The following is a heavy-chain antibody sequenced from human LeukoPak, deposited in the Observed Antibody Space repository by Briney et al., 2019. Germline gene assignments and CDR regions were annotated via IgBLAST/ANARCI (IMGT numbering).Heavy chain of an antibody. D-gene: IGHD3-22*01. Sequence: SETLSLTCAVYGGSFSGYYWSWIRQPPGKGLEWIGEINHSGSTNYNPSLKSRVTISVDTSKNQFSLKLSSVTAADTAVYYCARTPYYDSSGLALDYWGQGTLVTVSS. CDR2: INHSGST. CDR1: GGSFSGYY. J-gene: IGHJ4*02. V-gene: IGHV4-34*01. CDR3: ARTPYYDSSGLALDY.